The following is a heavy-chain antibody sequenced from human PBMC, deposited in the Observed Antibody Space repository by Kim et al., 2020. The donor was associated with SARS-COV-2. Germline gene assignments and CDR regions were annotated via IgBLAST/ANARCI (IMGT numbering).Heavy chain of an antibody. D-gene: IGHD5-18*01. V-gene: IGHV3-30*07. Sequence: VKGRLTISRDNSKNPVYLQMNSLRAEDTAVYYCARDRDGYSYGSSGMDVWGQGTTVTVSS. CDR3: ARDRDGYSYGSSGMDV. J-gene: IGHJ6*02.